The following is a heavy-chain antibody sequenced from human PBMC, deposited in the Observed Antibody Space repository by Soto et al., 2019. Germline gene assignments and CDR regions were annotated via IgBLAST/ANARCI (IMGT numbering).Heavy chain of an antibody. Sequence: QVQLVESGGGVVQPGRSLRLSCAASGFTFSSYAMHWVRQAPGKGLEWVAVISYDGSNKYYADSVKGRFTISRDNSKNTLYLQMNSLRAEDTAVYYCARDGPSINDYSNYGAYFDYWGQGTLVTVSS. V-gene: IGHV3-30-3*01. CDR3: ARDGPSINDYSNYGAYFDY. D-gene: IGHD4-4*01. CDR2: ISYDGSNK. J-gene: IGHJ4*02. CDR1: GFTFSSYA.